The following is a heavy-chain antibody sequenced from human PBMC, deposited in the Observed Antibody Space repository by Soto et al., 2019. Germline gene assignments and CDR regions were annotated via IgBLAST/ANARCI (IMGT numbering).Heavy chain of an antibody. V-gene: IGHV1-18*01. CDR3: ARPYDFWSGSGPFDY. Sequence: GASVKVSGKASGYTLTSYGISWVRQAPGQGLEWMGWISAYNGNTNYAQKLQGRVTMTTDTSTSTAYMELRSLRSDDTAVYYCARPYDFWSGSGPFDYWGQGTLVTVSS. CDR1: GYTLTSYG. J-gene: IGHJ4*02. D-gene: IGHD3-3*01. CDR2: ISAYNGNT.